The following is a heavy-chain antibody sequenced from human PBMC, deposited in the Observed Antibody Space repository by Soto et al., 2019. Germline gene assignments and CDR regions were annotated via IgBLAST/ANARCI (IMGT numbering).Heavy chain of an antibody. CDR2: ISSSSSTI. CDR1: GFTFSSYS. CDR3: ARGSVAGTPSYYYYGMDV. J-gene: IGHJ6*02. Sequence: GGSLRLSCAASGFTFSSYSMNWVRQAPGKGLEWVSYISSSSSTIYYADSVKGRFTISRDNAKNSLYLQMNSLRAEDTAVYYCARGSVAGTPSYYYYGMDVWGQGTTVTVSS. V-gene: IGHV3-48*01. D-gene: IGHD6-19*01.